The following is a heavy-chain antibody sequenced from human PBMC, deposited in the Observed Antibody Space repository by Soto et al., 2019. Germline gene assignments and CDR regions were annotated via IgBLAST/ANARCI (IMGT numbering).Heavy chain of an antibody. CDR1: GGSIGSYY. CDR3: ARGRVDYDILTGYFHWFDP. J-gene: IGHJ5*02. Sequence: PSETLSLTCTVSGGSIGSYYWSWIRQPPGKGLEWIGYIYYSGSTNYNPSLKSRVTISVDTSKNQFSLKLSSVTAADTAVYYCARGRVDYDILTGYFHWFDPWGQGTLVTVSS. D-gene: IGHD3-9*01. V-gene: IGHV4-59*01. CDR2: IYYSGST.